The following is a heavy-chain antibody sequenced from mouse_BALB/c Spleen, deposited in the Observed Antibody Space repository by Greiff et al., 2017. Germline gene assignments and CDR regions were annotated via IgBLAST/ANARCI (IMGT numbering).Heavy chain of an antibody. J-gene: IGHJ4*01. CDR2: ISYSGST. Sequence: EVQLVESGPGLVKPSQSLSLTCTVTGYSITSDYAWNWIRQFPGNKLEWMGYISYSGSTSYNPSLKSRISITRDTSKNQFFLQLNSVTTEDTATYYCARKLRYYAMDYWGQGTSVTVSS. V-gene: IGHV3-2*02. D-gene: IGHD1-1*01. CDR1: GYSITSDYA. CDR3: ARKLRYYAMDY.